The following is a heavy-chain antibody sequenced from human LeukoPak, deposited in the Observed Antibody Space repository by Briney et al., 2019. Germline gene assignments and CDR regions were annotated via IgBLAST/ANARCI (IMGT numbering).Heavy chain of an antibody. CDR2: ISSSSSTI. CDR1: GFTFSSYS. D-gene: IGHD3-3*01. J-gene: IGHJ4*02. Sequence: GGSLRLSCAASGFTFSSYSMNWVRQAPGKGLEWVSYISSSSSTIYYADSVKGRFTISRDNAKNSLYLQMNSLRAEDTAVYYCARVSRFLEWLTFDYWGQGTPVTVSS. V-gene: IGHV3-48*01. CDR3: ARVSRFLEWLTFDY.